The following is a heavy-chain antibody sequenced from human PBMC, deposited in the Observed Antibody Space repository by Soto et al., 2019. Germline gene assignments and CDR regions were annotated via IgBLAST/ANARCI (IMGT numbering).Heavy chain of an antibody. CDR1: GFTFSSYA. D-gene: IGHD3-3*01. Sequence: QAQLVESGGGVVQPGRSLRLSCAASGFTFSSYAMHWVRQAPGKGLEWVAVISYDGSNKYYADSVKGRFTISRDNSKNTLYLQMNSLRAEDTAVYYCARDPYYDFWSGYYYYYYYGMDVWGQGTTVTVSS. CDR2: ISYDGSNK. CDR3: ARDPYYDFWSGYYYYYYYGMDV. V-gene: IGHV3-30-3*01. J-gene: IGHJ6*02.